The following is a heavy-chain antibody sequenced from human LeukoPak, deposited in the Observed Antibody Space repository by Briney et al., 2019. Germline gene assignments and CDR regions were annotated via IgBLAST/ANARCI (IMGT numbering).Heavy chain of an antibody. Sequence: AGSMRLSCAASGFTFSRYWTSWVRQAPGKGPEWVANINQDGSVKYYVDSVKGRFTISRDSAKNSLYLQMNSLRAEDTAVYYCTRDSQDSYVYYMVVWGKGTTVTVSS. V-gene: IGHV3-7*01. J-gene: IGHJ6*03. CDR3: TRDSQDSYVYYMVV. D-gene: IGHD3-10*02. CDR1: GFTFSRYW. CDR2: INQDGSVK.